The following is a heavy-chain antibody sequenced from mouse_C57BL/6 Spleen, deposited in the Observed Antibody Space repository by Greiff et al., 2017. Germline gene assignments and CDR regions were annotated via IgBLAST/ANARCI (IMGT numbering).Heavy chain of an antibody. J-gene: IGHJ1*03. CDR1: GYTFTEYT. V-gene: IGHV1-62-2*01. D-gene: IGHD1-1*01. CDR3: AIHEEASYYRGMIDGYFDV. CDR2: FYPGSGSI. Sequence: QVQLQQSGAELVKPGASVKLSCKASGYTFTEYTIHWVKQRSGQGLEWIGWFYPGSGSIKYNEKFKDKATLTADKSSSTVYMELSRLTSEDSAVYFCAIHEEASYYRGMIDGYFDVWGTGTTVTVSS.